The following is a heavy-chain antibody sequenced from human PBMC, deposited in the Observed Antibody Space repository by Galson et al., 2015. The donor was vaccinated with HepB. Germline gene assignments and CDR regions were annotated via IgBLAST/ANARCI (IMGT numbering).Heavy chain of an antibody. D-gene: IGHD3-22*01. J-gene: IGHJ5*02. CDR3: TRGQPSGYGGYNWFDP. CDR2: IRSKAYGGTT. V-gene: IGHV3-49*03. Sequence: SLRLSCAASGFTFGDYAMSWFRQAPGKGLEWVGFIRSKAYGGTTEYAASVKGRFTISRDDSKSIAYLQMNSLKNEDTALYYCTRGQPSGYGGYNWFDPWGQGTLVTVSS. CDR1: GFTFGDYA.